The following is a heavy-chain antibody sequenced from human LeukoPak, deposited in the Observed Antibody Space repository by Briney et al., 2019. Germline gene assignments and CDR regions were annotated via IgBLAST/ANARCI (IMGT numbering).Heavy chain of an antibody. CDR1: GYTFTSYG. V-gene: IGHV1-18*01. CDR2: ISAYNGNT. Sequence: ASVKVSCKASGYTFTSYGISWVRQAPGQGLEWMGWISAYNGNTNYAQKLQGRATMTTDTSTSTAYMELRSLSSDATAVYYCARDEITMIVEPGDYWGQGTLVTVSS. CDR3: ARDEITMIVEPGDY. D-gene: IGHD3-22*01. J-gene: IGHJ4*02.